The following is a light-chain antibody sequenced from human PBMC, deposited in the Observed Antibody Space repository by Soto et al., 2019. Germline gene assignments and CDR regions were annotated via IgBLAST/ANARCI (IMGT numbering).Light chain of an antibody. CDR2: DAS. CDR3: QQYGRSLRT. V-gene: IGKV3D-20*01. CDR1: QSVSGNY. J-gene: IGKJ1*01. Sequence: EIVLTQSPPTLSLSPGERATLSCGASQSVSGNYVAWYQQKPGLAPRLLIYDASNRATGVPDRFSGSGSGTDFTLTISRLEPEDFAVYYCQQYGRSLRTFGQGTKVEIK.